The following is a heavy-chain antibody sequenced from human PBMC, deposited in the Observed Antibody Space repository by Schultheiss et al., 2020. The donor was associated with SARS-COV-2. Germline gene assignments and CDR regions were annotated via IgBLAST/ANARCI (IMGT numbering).Heavy chain of an antibody. J-gene: IGHJ6*02. CDR1: GFTFSSYA. CDR3: ARLWPQRFLEWLSLSGMDV. CDR2: ISSSGSTI. D-gene: IGHD3-3*01. V-gene: IGHV3-48*04. Sequence: GGSLRLSCAASGFTFSSYAMSWVRQAPGKGLEWVSYISSSGSTIYYADSVKGRFTISRDNAKNSLYLQMNSLRAEDTAVYYCARLWPQRFLEWLSLSGMDVWGQGTTVTVSS.